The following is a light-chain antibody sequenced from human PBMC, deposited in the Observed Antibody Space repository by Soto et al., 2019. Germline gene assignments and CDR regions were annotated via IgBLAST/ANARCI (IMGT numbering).Light chain of an antibody. V-gene: IGLV2-8*01. CDR2: EVY. CDR1: SRDVGSYNY. J-gene: IGLJ1*01. Sequence: QSVLTQPPSASGSPGQSVTISCTGTSRDVGSYNYVSWYQQHPGKAPKLMIYEVYKRPSGVPDRFSGSKSGNTASLTVFGLQAEDEADYYCSSYAGTNRVFGTGTKVTVL. CDR3: SSYAGTNRV.